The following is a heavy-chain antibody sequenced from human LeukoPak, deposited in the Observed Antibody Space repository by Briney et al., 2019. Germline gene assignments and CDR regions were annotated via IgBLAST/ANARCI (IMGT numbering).Heavy chain of an antibody. CDR2: IMIGGDGK. Sequence: GGSLRLSCAGSGFTFNNYAMSWVRRAPRKGLEWVSTIMIGGDGKHYADSVKGRFTISRDRSESTLYLQMNGLRADDTAVYYCVRAAPRDCSPASCSLFDTWGQGTLVTVSS. CDR3: VRAAPRDCSPASCSLFDT. CDR1: GFTFNNYA. V-gene: IGHV3-23*01. J-gene: IGHJ4*02. D-gene: IGHD2-2*01.